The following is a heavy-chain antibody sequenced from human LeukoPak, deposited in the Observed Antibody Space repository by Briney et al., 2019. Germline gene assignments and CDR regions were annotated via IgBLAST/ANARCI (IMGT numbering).Heavy chain of an antibody. J-gene: IGHJ4*02. Sequence: SETLSLTCTVSGDSFTSVTDYWAWIRQPPGKGLEWIASGDYSGGTYYNPSLESRVAISADMSKNQISLKLTSVTGADTAVYYCARARDSSSWYGFDYWGQGTLVTVSS. CDR3: ARARDSSSWYGFDY. CDR2: GDYSGGT. CDR1: GDSFTSVTDY. V-gene: IGHV4-39*07. D-gene: IGHD6-13*01.